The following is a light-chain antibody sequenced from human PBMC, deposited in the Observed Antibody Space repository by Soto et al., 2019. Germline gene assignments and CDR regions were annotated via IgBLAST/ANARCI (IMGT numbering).Light chain of an antibody. V-gene: IGLV1-47*01. J-gene: IGLJ2*01. CDR3: AAWDDSLSGVI. CDR1: SSNIGNNY. CDR2: NNT. Sequence: QSVLTQPPSVSAAPGQKVTISCSGSSSNIGNNYVSWYQQLPETAPKVLIYNNTQRPSGVPDRFSASKSGTSASLAISGLRSEDEADYYCAAWDDSLSGVIFGGGTKLTVL.